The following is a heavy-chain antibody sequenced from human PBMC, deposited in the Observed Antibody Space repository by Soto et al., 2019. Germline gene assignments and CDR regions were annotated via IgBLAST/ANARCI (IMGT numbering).Heavy chain of an antibody. CDR2: ISDDGDDN. V-gene: IGHV3-30*18. D-gene: IGHD3-10*01. J-gene: IGHJ4*02. Sequence: QVLLVESGGGVVQPGRSLRLSCAASGFSFSTFGMHWVRQVPGKGLEWVAVISDDGDDNRYARFAKGRFIISRDNSKNTLYLQMNSLRVEDTAVYFCAKGRGGPMDYRLDYWGQGVLVTVSS. CDR3: AKGRGGPMDYRLDY. CDR1: GFSFSTFG.